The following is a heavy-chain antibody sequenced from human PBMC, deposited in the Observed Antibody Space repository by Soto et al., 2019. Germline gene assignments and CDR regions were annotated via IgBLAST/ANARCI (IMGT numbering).Heavy chain of an antibody. CDR3: ARAHSSGWNSFDY. CDR1: GFTFSTYA. CDR2: ISYDGSNK. V-gene: IGHV3-30-3*01. Sequence: QVQLVESGGGVVQPGRSLRLPCAASGFTFSTYAMLWGRQAPGKGLEWVAVISYDGSNKYYADSVKGRFTISRDNSKNPLYLQMNSLRAEDTAVYYCARAHSSGWNSFDYWGQGTLVTVSS. D-gene: IGHD6-19*01. J-gene: IGHJ4*02.